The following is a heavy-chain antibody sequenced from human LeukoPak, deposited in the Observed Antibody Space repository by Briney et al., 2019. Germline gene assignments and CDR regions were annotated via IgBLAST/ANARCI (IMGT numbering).Heavy chain of an antibody. Sequence: GGSLRLSCAASGFTFTTYWMHWVRQAPGKGLVWVSRINTDGTSTSYADSVKGRFTISRDNAKNTLYLQLNSLRAEDTAMYYCASYGRKNYGLDVWGQGTTVTVSS. J-gene: IGHJ6*02. D-gene: IGHD3-10*01. CDR2: INTDGTST. CDR1: GFTFTTYW. CDR3: ASYGRKNYGLDV. V-gene: IGHV3-74*01.